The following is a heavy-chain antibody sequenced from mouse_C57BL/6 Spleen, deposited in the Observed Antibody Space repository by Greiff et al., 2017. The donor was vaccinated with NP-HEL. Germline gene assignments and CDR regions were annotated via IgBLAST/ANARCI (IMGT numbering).Heavy chain of an antibody. CDR1: GYSFTGYY. V-gene: IGHV1-42*01. J-gene: IGHJ2*01. D-gene: IGHD3-2*02. CDR3: ARALRDYYFDY. CDR2: INPSTGGT. Sequence: VQLQQSGPELVKPGASVKISCKASGYSFTGYYMNWVKQSPEKSLEWIGEINPSTGGTTYNQKFKAKATLTVDKSSSTAYMQLKSLTSEDSAVYYCARALRDYYFDYWGQGTTLTVSS.